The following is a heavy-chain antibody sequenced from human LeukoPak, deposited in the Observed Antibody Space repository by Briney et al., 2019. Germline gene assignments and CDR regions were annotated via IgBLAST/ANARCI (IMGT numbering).Heavy chain of an antibody. CDR2: IYYSGST. CDR1: GASISGYN. Sequence: SETLSLTCTVSGASISGYNWNWIRQPPGKGLEWIGYIYYSGSTNYNPSLKSRVTISVDTSKNQFSLKLSSVTAADTAVYYCARGYCSGGSCCWFDYWGQGTLVTVSS. J-gene: IGHJ4*02. D-gene: IGHD2-15*01. V-gene: IGHV4-59*08. CDR3: ARGYCSGGSCCWFDY.